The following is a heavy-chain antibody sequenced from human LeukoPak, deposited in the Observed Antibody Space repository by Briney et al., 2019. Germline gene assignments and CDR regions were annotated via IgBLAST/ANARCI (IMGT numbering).Heavy chain of an antibody. D-gene: IGHD2/OR15-2a*01. J-gene: IGHJ6*03. V-gene: IGHV3-21*01. CDR2: ISSSSSYI. Sequence: PGGSLRLSCAASGFTFSSYSMNWVRQAPGKGLEWVSSISSSSSYIYYADSVKGRFTISRDNAKNSLYLQMNSLRAEDTAVYYCARLTTYGNYYYYYMDVWGKGTTVTVSS. CDR1: GFTFSSYS. CDR3: ARLTTYGNYYYYYMDV.